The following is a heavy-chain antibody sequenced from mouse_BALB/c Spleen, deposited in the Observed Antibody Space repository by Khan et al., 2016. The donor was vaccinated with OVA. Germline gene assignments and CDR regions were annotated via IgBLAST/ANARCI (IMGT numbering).Heavy chain of an antibody. CDR2: IYPGNGYT. J-gene: IGHJ2*01. CDR3: VAAYYRNYFDY. V-gene: IGHV1S134*01. Sequence: VQLQQSGADLGRPGSSVKLSCKTAGFTFTSYGIKWVKQRPGQGLEWIGYIYPGNGYTVYNEKFQGKATLTSDTSSSTAYMQLRSLTSEDSAISYCVAAYYRNYFDYWGQGTTLTVSS. D-gene: IGHD2-14*01. CDR1: GFTFTSYG.